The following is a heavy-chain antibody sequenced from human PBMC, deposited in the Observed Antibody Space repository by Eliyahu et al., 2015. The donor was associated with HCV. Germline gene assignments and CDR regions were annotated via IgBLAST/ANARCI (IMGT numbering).Heavy chain of an antibody. CDR2: IYPSGDT. CDR3: ARDQGVRFGELLIGLDH. Sequence: QVQLQESGPGLVKPSQTLSLTCTVSGGSISSGGYYWNWIRQPAGEGLEWIGRIYPSGDTNYNPSLKSRVTISVDTPKNQFSLKVNYVTAADTAVYYCARDQGVRFGELLIGLDHWGQGALVTVSS. V-gene: IGHV4-61*02. D-gene: IGHD3-10*01. CDR1: GGSISSGGYY. J-gene: IGHJ4*02.